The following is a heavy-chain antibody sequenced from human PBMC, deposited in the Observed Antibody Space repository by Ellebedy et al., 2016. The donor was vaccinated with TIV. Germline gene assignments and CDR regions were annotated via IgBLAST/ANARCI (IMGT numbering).Heavy chain of an antibody. J-gene: IGHJ4*02. CDR1: GFTFSSYS. CDR3: AKDRALGYCTGGSCNTK. CDR2: ISSSGSPI. Sequence: GESLKISCAVSGFTFSSYSMNWVRQAPGKGLEWVSYISSSGSPIHYADSVKGRFSISRDNVKNSLYLQMNSLRAEDTAVYYCAKDRALGYCTGGSCNTKWGQGTLVTVSS. V-gene: IGHV3-48*01. D-gene: IGHD2-15*01.